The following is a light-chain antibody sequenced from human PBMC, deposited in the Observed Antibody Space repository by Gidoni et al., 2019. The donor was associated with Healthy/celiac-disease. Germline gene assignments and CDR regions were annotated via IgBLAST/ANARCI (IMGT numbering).Light chain of an antibody. Sequence: DIQMTHSPSSLSASVGDRVTITCRASQSISSYLNWYQQKPGKAPKLLIYAASSLQSGVPSRFSGSGSGTDFTLTISSLQPDDFATYYCQQNYSTPLTFGQGTKLEIK. V-gene: IGKV1-39*01. CDR3: QQNYSTPLT. CDR1: QSISSY. CDR2: AAS. J-gene: IGKJ2*01.